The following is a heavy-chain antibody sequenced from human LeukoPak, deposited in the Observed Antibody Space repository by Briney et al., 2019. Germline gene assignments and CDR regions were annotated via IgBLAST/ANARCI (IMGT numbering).Heavy chain of an antibody. CDR1: GFTFSGYW. V-gene: IGHV3-74*01. CDR2: IRSDGSIT. Sequence: GGSLRLSCAASGFTFSGYWMHWVRQAPGKGLAWVSVIRSDGSITTYADSVKGRFTISRDTAKNTLYQQMSSLRAEDTAVYYCARDGRSGNFDKWGQGTLVSVSS. CDR3: ARDGRSGNFDK. D-gene: IGHD1-26*01. J-gene: IGHJ4*02.